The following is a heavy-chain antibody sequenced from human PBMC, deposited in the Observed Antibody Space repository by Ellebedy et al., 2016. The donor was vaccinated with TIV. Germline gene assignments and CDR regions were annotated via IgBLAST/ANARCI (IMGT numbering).Heavy chain of an antibody. J-gene: IGHJ3*02. CDR2: VNPNRGDT. D-gene: IGHD5-12*01. CDR1: GYTFTNFG. V-gene: IGHV1-2*02. CDR3: AREGGLDAFDI. Sequence: ASVKVSCXASGYTFTNFGITWVRQAPGQGLEWMGWVNPNRGDTQSAQKFQSRVTMTYDTSITTAYMELSSLTSDDTAVYYCAREGGLDAFDIWGQGAVVTVSS.